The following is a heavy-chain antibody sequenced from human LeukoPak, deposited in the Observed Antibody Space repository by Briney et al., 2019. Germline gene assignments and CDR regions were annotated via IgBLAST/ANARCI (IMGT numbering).Heavy chain of an antibody. CDR2: IYHSRST. V-gene: IGHV4-38-2*02. Sequence: PSETLSLTCTVSGYSISSGYYWGWIRQPPGKGLEWIGSIYHSRSTYYNPSLKSRVTISVDTSKNQFSLKLSSVTAADTAVYYCARVATIFGVADLNWFDPWGQGTLVSVSS. CDR3: ARVATIFGVADLNWFDP. D-gene: IGHD3-3*01. J-gene: IGHJ5*02. CDR1: GYSISSGYY.